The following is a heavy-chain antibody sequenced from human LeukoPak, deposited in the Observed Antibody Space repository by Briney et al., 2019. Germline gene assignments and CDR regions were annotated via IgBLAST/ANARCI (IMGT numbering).Heavy chain of an antibody. CDR3: ARDDYGVFDAFDV. CDR2: VSKSGST. V-gene: IGHV4-59*08. D-gene: IGHD5-12*01. J-gene: IGHJ3*01. CDR1: GGSITSHF. Sequence: SETLSLTCTVSGGSITSHFWTWIRQAPGKGLAWLGYVSKSGSTNYNPSLQSRITISLDTSKNQFSLKLTSVTAADTAVYFCARDDYGVFDAFDVWGQGTVVTVSS.